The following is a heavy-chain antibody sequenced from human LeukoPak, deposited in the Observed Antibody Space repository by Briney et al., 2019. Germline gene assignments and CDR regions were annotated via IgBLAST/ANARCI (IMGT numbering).Heavy chain of an antibody. J-gene: IGHJ3*02. CDR3: ARATGYLDAFDI. CDR2: MNPNSGNT. V-gene: IGHV1-8*01. D-gene: IGHD1-1*01. CDR1: GYIFTSYD. Sequence: GASVKVSCKASGYIFTSYDINWVRQATGQGLEWMGWMNPNSGNTGYAQRFQGRVTMTRNTSISTASMELSSLTSEDTAVYYCARATGYLDAFDIWGQGTMVTVSS.